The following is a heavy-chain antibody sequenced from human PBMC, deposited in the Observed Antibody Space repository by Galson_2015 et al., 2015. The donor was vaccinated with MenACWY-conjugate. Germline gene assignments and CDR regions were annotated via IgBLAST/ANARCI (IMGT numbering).Heavy chain of an antibody. D-gene: IGHD2-21*01. V-gene: IGHV3-15*01. Sequence: SLRLSCAVSDFTFSDAWMSWVRQAPGKGLEWVGRIKSRANGETIDYAAPVKVRFTVTRDDSKSTLYLQMNSLKSEDTGVYYCTVARMSGGARWWWNSWGQGTLVTVSS. J-gene: IGHJ1*01. CDR2: IKSRANGETI. CDR1: DFTFSDAW. CDR3: TVARMSGGARWWWNS.